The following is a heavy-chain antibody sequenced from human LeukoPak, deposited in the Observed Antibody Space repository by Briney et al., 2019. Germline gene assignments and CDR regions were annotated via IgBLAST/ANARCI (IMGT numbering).Heavy chain of an antibody. CDR1: GYTFTVYY. CDR3: ARGSGGNYYVDV. V-gene: IGHV1-2*02. Sequence: ASVTVSFTASGYTFTVYYMHWVRQAPGQGLEWMGWINPNSGGTNYAQKFQGRDTITRDTSISTAYMELSRLRSDDTAVYYGARGSGGNYYVDVWGKETTVTVSS. D-gene: IGHD3-16*01. CDR2: INPNSGGT. J-gene: IGHJ6*03.